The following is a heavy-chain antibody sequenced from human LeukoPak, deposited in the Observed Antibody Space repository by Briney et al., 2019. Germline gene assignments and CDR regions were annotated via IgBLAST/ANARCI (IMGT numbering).Heavy chain of an antibody. J-gene: IGHJ4*02. D-gene: IGHD3-22*01. CDR1: GFTFSDYA. Sequence: GGSLRLSCAASGFTFSDYAMSWVRQAPGKGLELVSAISGGSTYYADSVKGRFTISRDNSKNTLYLQMNSLRAEDTAVYYCAKSRNSGYSLFDYWGQGTLVTVSS. V-gene: IGHV3-23*01. CDR2: ISGGST. CDR3: AKSRNSGYSLFDY.